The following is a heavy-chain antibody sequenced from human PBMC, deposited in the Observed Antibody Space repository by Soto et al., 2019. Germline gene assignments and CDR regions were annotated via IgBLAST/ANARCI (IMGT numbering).Heavy chain of an antibody. CDR2: ISGSGGST. Sequence: PGGSLRLSCSASGFTFSSYAMSWVRQAPGKGLEWVSAISGSGGSTYYADSVKGRFTISRDNSKNTLYLQMNSLRAEDTAVYYCAKGRVAPGSYYDAFDIWARGQWSPSPQ. V-gene: IGHV3-23*01. CDR3: AKGRVAPGSYYDAFDI. J-gene: IGHJ3*02. D-gene: IGHD3-10*01. CDR1: GFTFSSYA.